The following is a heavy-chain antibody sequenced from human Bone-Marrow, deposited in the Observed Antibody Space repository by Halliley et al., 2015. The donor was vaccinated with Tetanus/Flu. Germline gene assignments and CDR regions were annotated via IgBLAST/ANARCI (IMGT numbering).Heavy chain of an antibody. CDR2: VFYGGGT. J-gene: IGHJ5*02. CDR3: ARHPTGYPNWFDP. Sequence: EGMGNVFYGGGTESPPSLRGRVSMSGDASKNQVSLSLNSMTAADTAVYFCARHPTGYPNWFDPWGQGILVTVSS. D-gene: IGHD3-9*01. V-gene: IGHV4-39*01.